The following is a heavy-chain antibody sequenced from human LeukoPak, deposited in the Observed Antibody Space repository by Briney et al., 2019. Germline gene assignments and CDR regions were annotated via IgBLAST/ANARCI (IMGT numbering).Heavy chain of an antibody. J-gene: IGHJ4*02. D-gene: IGHD3-22*01. Sequence: PGGSLRLSCAASGFTFSSAWMSWVRQAPGKGLEWVGRIKSKTDGGTTDYAAPVKGRFTISRDDSKNTLYLQMNSLKTEDTAVYYCTTDEGGYYYDSSGYRNVYWGQGTLVTVSS. CDR2: IKSKTDGGTT. V-gene: IGHV3-15*01. CDR3: TTDEGGYYYDSSGYRNVY. CDR1: GFTFSSAW.